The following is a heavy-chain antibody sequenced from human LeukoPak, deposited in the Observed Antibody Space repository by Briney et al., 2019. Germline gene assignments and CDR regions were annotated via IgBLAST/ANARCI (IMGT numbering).Heavy chain of an antibody. V-gene: IGHV3-74*01. CDR3: ARDKKEYYDFWSGYLDY. D-gene: IGHD3-3*01. CDR2: INSDGSST. J-gene: IGHJ4*02. CDR1: GFTFSSYW. Sequence: PGGSLRLSCAASGFTFSSYWMHWVRHAPGKGLVWVSRINSDGSSTSYADSVKGRFTISRDNAKNTLYLQMNSLRAEDTAVYYCARDKKEYYDFWSGYLDYWGQGTLVTVSS.